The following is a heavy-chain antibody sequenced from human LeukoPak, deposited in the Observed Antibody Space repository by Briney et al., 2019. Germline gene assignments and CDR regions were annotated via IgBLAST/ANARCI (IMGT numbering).Heavy chain of an antibody. V-gene: IGHV1-18*01. Sequence: GASVKVSCKASGYTFTNYGISWVRQAPGQGPEWMGWISTYNGNTKYAQKFQGRVTMTTDTSTSTAYMELRSLRSNDTAVYYCARAFVPYSSSWYGYWGQGTLVTVSS. CDR1: GYTFTNYG. CDR2: ISTYNGNT. J-gene: IGHJ4*02. D-gene: IGHD6-13*01. CDR3: ARAFVPYSSSWYGY.